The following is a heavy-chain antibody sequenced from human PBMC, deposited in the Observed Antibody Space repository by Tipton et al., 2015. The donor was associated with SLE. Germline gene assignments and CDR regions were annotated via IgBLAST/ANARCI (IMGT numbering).Heavy chain of an antibody. J-gene: IGHJ4*02. CDR1: GFTFSGYA. D-gene: IGHD6-13*01. V-gene: IGHV3-23*03. CDR3: ARNTYSSSWYFDY. CDR2: IYGGGHST. Sequence: SLRLSCVASGFTFSGYAVNWARQAPGKGLEWVSIIYGGGHSTKYADSVKGRFTISRDNSKNRLYLQMNSLRGEDTAVYYCARNTYSSSWYFDYWGRGTLVTVSS.